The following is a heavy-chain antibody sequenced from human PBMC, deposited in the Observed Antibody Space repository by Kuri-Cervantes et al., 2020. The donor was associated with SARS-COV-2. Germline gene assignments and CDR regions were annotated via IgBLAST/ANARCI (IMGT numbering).Heavy chain of an antibody. J-gene: IGHJ6*03. Sequence: GSLRLSCTVSGGSISSGYYWGWIRQPPGKGLEWIGSIYHSGSTYYNPSLKSRVTISVDTSKNQFSLKLSSVTAADTAVYYCARHSPRSSYYYYYMDVWGKGTTVTVSS. CDR3: ARHSPRSSYYYYYMDV. CDR1: GGSISSGYY. CDR2: IYHSGST. V-gene: IGHV4-38-2*02.